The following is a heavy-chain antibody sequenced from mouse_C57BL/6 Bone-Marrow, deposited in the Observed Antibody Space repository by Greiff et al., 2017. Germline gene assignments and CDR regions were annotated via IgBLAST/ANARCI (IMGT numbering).Heavy chain of an antibody. D-gene: IGHD1-1*01. CDR3: ARGPHYYYGSSYFDY. Sequence: QVQLQQSGAELARPGASVKLSCKASGYTFTSYGISWVKQRTGQGLEGIGEIYPRSGNTYYNEKFKGKATLTADKSSSTAYMELRSLTSEDSAVYFCARGPHYYYGSSYFDYWGQGTTLTVSS. CDR1: GYTFTSYG. V-gene: IGHV1-81*01. CDR2: IYPRSGNT. J-gene: IGHJ2*01.